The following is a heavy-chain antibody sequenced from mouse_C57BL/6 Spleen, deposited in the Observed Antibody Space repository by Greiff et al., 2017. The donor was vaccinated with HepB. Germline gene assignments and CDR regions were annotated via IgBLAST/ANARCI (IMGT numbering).Heavy chain of an antibody. CDR2: INPGSGGT. V-gene: IGHV1-54*01. Sequence: VQLQESGAELVRPGTSVKVSCKASGYAFTNYLIEWVKQRPGQGLEWIGVINPGSGGTNYNEKFKGKATLTADKSSSTAYMQLSSLTSEDSAVYFCARGELGAWFAYWGQGTLVTVSA. CDR1: GYAFTNYL. J-gene: IGHJ3*01. D-gene: IGHD4-1*01. CDR3: ARGELGAWFAY.